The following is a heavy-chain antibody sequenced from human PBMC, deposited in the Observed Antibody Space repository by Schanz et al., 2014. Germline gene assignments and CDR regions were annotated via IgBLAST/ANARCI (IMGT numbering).Heavy chain of an antibody. Sequence: VQLLESGGGLVQPGGSLRLSCAASGFTLSSYGMHWVRQAPGKGLEWVAFINSDGTKRFYADSVKSRFTISRDNSRNTLYLQMNSLRAEDTAVYYCVRDSFFAFDYWGQGTLVTVSS. CDR3: VRDSFFAFDY. J-gene: IGHJ4*02. D-gene: IGHD3-3*01. CDR1: GFTLSSYG. CDR2: INSDGTKR. V-gene: IGHV3-33*08.